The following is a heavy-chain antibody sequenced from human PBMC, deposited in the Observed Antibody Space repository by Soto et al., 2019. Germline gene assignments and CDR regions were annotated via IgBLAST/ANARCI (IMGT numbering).Heavy chain of an antibody. J-gene: IGHJ6*02. CDR3: ARLESDIVVLPAYYYYGMDV. CDR2: ISAYNGNT. Sequence: QVQLVQSGAEVKKPGASVKVSCKASGYTFTSYGISWVRQAPGQGLEWMGWISAYNGNTTYAQKLQGRVTMTTDTPTSIAYRERRSLRADETAVYYGARLESDIVVLPAYYYYGMDVWGQGTTVTVSS. D-gene: IGHD2-2*01. V-gene: IGHV1-18*04. CDR1: GYTFTSYG.